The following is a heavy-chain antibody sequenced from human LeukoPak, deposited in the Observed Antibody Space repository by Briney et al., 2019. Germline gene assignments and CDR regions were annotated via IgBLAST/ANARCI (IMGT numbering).Heavy chain of an antibody. CDR3: AVRLVGATNDY. V-gene: IGHV4-34*01. CDR1: GGSFSGYY. Sequence: SETLSLTCAVYGGSFSGYYWSWIRQPPGKGLEWIGEINHSGSTNYNPSLKSRVTISVDPSKNQFSLKLSSVTAADTAVYYCAVRLVGATNDYWGQGTLVTVSS. CDR2: INHSGST. D-gene: IGHD1-26*01. J-gene: IGHJ4*02.